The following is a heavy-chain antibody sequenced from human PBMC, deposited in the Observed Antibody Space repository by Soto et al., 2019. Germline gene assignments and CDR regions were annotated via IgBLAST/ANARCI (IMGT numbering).Heavy chain of an antibody. V-gene: IGHV1-69*06. CDR3: ARGTMITFGGVIVIPGAFDI. CDR2: IIPIFGTA. CDR1: GGTFSSYA. Sequence: QVQLVQSGAEVKKPGSSVKVSCKASGGTFSSYAISWVRQAPGQGLEWMGGIIPIFGTANYAQKFQGRVTITADKSTGTAYMELSSLRSEDTAVYYCARGTMITFGGVIVIPGAFDIWGQGTMVTVSS. D-gene: IGHD3-16*02. J-gene: IGHJ3*02.